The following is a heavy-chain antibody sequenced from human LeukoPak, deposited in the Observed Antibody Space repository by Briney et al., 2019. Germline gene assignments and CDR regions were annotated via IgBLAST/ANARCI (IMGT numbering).Heavy chain of an antibody. J-gene: IGHJ4*02. CDR1: GFTFGAYT. CDR3: AKDNRRHYTSGPNPDSLH. D-gene: IGHD6-19*01. V-gene: IGHV3-21*04. Sequence: PGGSLRLSCAASGFTFGAYTINWVRQAPGKGLEWVSCIFSRSESILYADSVKGRFTISRDNAKNSLYLQMNSLRVEDTAFYYCAKDNRRHYTSGPNPDSLHWGQGALVTVSS. CDR2: IFSRSESI.